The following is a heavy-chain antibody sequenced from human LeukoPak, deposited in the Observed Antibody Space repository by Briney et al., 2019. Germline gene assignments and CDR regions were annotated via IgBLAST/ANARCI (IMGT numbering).Heavy chain of an antibody. CDR1: GYTFTSYG. Sequence: ASVKVSCKASGYTFTSYGISWVRQAPGQGLEWMGWINPNSGGTNYAQKFQGRVTMTRDTSISTAYMELSRLRSDDTAVYYCAREWTRSSSAEYYFDYWGQGTLVTVSS. J-gene: IGHJ4*02. V-gene: IGHV1-2*02. CDR2: INPNSGGT. D-gene: IGHD6-6*01. CDR3: AREWTRSSSAEYYFDY.